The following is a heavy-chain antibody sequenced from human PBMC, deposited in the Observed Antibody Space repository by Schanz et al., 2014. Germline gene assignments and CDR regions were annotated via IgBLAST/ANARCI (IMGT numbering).Heavy chain of an antibody. CDR1: GYTFTDYG. CDR3: ARAFGGYDPAGALDY. CDR2: INPNSGTT. D-gene: IGHD5-12*01. Sequence: QVQLVQSGPEVKKPGASVKVSCKASGYTFTDYGVIWVRQAPGQGLEWMGWINPNSGTTNYAQKFQGWVTMTRDTSISTAYMELSRLKSDDTAVYYCARAFGGYDPAGALDYWGQGTLVTVSA. V-gene: IGHV1-2*04. J-gene: IGHJ4*02.